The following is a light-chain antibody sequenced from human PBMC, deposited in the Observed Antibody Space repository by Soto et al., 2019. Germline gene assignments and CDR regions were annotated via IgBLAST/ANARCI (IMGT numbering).Light chain of an antibody. Sequence: DIQMTQSPSSVSASVGDRVTITCRASQGISSWLAWYQHKPGKAPKLLIYGAYSLQSGVPSRFSGSGSGTDFTLTNSSLQPEDCATYYCQQANGFPLTFGGGTKVEIK. V-gene: IGKV1D-12*01. CDR2: GAY. CDR1: QGISSW. J-gene: IGKJ4*01. CDR3: QQANGFPLT.